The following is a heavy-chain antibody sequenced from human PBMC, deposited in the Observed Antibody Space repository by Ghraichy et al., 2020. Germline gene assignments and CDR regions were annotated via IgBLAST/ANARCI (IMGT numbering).Heavy chain of an antibody. CDR1: GFTFSSYG. D-gene: IGHD3-10*01. Sequence: GGSLRLSCAASGFTFSSYGMHWVRQAPGKGLEWVAVISYDGSNKYYADSVKGRFTISRDNSKNTLYLQMNSLRAEDTAVYYCAKVGLGGDFDYWGQGTLVTVSS. V-gene: IGHV3-30*18. CDR3: AKVGLGGDFDY. J-gene: IGHJ4*02. CDR2: ISYDGSNK.